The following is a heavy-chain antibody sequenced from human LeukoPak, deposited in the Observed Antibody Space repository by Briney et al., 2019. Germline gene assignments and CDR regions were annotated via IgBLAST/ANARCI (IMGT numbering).Heavy chain of an antibody. D-gene: IGHD3-22*01. Sequence: GGSLRLSCAASGFIFDDYGMSWVRQAPGKGLEWVSGINWKGGSTGYADSVKGRFTISRDSAKNSLYLQMNSLRAEDTAVYYCARGTHYYDISGYDYWGQGTLVIVSS. J-gene: IGHJ4*02. CDR1: GFIFDDYG. V-gene: IGHV3-20*04. CDR3: ARGTHYYDISGYDY. CDR2: INWKGGST.